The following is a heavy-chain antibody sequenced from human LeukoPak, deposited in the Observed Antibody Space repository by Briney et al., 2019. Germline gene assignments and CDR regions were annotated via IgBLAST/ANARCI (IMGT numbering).Heavy chain of an antibody. CDR3: ARANFLYCSSTTYLFDY. D-gene: IGHD2-2*01. V-gene: IGHV1-2*02. CDR2: INPNDGDT. J-gene: IGHJ4*02. CDR1: GYTFTDYY. Sequence: ASVKVSRKASGYTFTDYYMHWVRQAPGQGFEWMGWINPNDGDTNYAQKFQGRVTMTRDTSISTAHMEVSRLRSDDTAVYYCARANFLYCSSTTYLFDYWGQGTLVTVSS.